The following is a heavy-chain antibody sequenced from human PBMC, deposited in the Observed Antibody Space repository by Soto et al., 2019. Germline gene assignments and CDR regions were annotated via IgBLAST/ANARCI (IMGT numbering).Heavy chain of an antibody. CDR3: AKDYYYRLPN. CDR1: GFSFSNAW. Sequence: GGSLRLSCVASGFSFSNAWMNWVRQAPGKGMEWVGHVKKKSDGGTADYAAPAKGRFTISRDDSRNTVYLDMNSLQTEDTAVYYCAKDYYYRLPNWGAGTLVTVSS. V-gene: IGHV3-15*07. CDR2: VKKKSDGGTA. J-gene: IGHJ4*02. D-gene: IGHD2-2*01.